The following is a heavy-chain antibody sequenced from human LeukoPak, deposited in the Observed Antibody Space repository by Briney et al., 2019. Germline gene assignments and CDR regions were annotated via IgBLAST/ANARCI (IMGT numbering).Heavy chain of an antibody. CDR2: IYHSGST. V-gene: IGHV4-38-2*01. CDR1: GYSISSGYY. CDR3: ARQGYDFWSGYPNWFDP. Sequence: KPSETLSLTCAVSGYSISSGYYWGWIRQPPGKGLEWIGSIYHSGSTYYNPSLKSRVTISVDTSKNQFSLKLGSVTTADTAVYYCARQGYDFWSGYPNWFDPWGQGTLVTVSS. J-gene: IGHJ5*02. D-gene: IGHD3-3*01.